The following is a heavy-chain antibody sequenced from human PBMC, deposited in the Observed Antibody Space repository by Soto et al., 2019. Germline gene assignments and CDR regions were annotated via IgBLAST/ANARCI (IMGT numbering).Heavy chain of an antibody. J-gene: IGHJ6*02. D-gene: IGHD1-1*01. Sequence: EVQLLESGGGLVQPGGSLRLSCAASGFTFSTYAMNWVRQAPGNGLEWVSAFSGSGGSIHYADSVKGRFTISRDNSKNTLYLQMNSLRDDDTAVYHCVKGYWKGDVWGQGTTVTVSS. CDR2: FSGSGGSI. CDR3: VKGYWKGDV. CDR1: GFTFSTYA. V-gene: IGHV3-23*01.